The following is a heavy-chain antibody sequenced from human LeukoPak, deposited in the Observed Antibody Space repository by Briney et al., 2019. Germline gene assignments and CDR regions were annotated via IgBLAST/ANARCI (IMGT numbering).Heavy chain of an antibody. D-gene: IGHD3-9*01. Sequence: PSETLSLTCTVSGYSISSGYYWGWIRQPPGKGLEWIGSIYHSGSTYYNPSLKSRVTISVDTFKNQFSLKLSSVTAADTAVYYCARTYDILTGRGFDPWGQGTLVTVSS. J-gene: IGHJ5*02. CDR2: IYHSGST. V-gene: IGHV4-38-2*02. CDR1: GYSISSGYY. CDR3: ARTYDILTGRGFDP.